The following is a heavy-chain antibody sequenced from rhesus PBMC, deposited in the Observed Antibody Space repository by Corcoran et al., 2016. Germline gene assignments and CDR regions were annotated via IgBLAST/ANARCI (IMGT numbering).Heavy chain of an antibody. Sequence: QVQLQESGPGLVKPSETLSLTCAVSGGSISSYYYWSWIRQPPGKGLGWIGSIYGSGGSNYLNPSLKSRVTLSVDTSKNQFSLKLSSVTAADTAVYYCASVPDSGSYYYFDYWGQGVLVTVSS. CDR1: GGSISSYYY. CDR2: IYGSGGSN. D-gene: IGHD3-16*01. J-gene: IGHJ4*01. CDR3: ASVPDSGSYYYFDY. V-gene: IGHV4S14*01.